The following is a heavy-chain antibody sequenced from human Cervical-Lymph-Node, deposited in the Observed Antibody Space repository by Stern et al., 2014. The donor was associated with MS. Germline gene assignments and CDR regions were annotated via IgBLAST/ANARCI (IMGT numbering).Heavy chain of an antibody. CDR2: IRRKVVGETT. Sequence: EVQLVESGGDLVKPGRSLRLSCAASGFTFGDYGMSWFRQAPGKGPEWVGFIRRKVVGETTEYAASVKGRFTISRDDSKSIAYLQMNSLKTDDTAVYYCSRGSGYHYGIGQPPFDIWGQGTMVTVSS. V-gene: IGHV3-49*05. D-gene: IGHD5-18*01. CDR3: SRGSGYHYGIGQPPFDI. J-gene: IGHJ3*02. CDR1: GFTFGDYG.